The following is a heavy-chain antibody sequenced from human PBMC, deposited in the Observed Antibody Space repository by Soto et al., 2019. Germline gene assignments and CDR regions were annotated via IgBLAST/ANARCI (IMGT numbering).Heavy chain of an antibody. V-gene: IGHV3-30-3*01. Sequence: QVQLVESGGGVVQPGRSLRLSCAASGFTFSSYAMHWVRQAPGKGLEWVAVISYDGSNKYYADSVKGRFTISRDNSKNTLYLQMNSLRAEDTSVYYCARDFEYSSSFYYFYYWGQGTLVTVSS. J-gene: IGHJ4*02. D-gene: IGHD6-6*01. CDR3: ARDFEYSSSFYYFYY. CDR1: GFTFSSYA. CDR2: ISYDGSNK.